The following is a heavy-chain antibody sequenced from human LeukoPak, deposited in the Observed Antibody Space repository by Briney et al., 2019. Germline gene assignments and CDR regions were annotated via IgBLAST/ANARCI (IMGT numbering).Heavy chain of an antibody. CDR2: IYYSGST. Sequence: SETLSLTCTVSGGSISSYYWSWIRQPPGKGLEWIGYIYYSGSTNYNPSLKSRVTISVDTSKNQFSLKLSSVTAADTAVYYCARGGTRFYYFDYWGQGTLVTVSS. D-gene: IGHD1-7*01. V-gene: IGHV4-59*01. CDR3: ARGGTRFYYFDY. J-gene: IGHJ4*02. CDR1: GGSISSYY.